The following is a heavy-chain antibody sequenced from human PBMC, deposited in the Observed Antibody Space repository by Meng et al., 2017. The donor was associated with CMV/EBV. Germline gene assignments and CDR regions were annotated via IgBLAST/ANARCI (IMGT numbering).Heavy chain of an antibody. CDR3: AIIGYKEWDY. D-gene: IGHD3-3*01. CDR1: GGSISSSSYY. J-gene: IGHJ4*02. CDR2: IYYSGST. V-gene: IGHV4-39*07. Sequence: SETLSLTCTVSGGSISSSSYYWGWIRQPPGKGLEWIGSIYYSGSTYYNPSLKSRVTISVDTSKNQFSLKLSSVTAADTAVYYCAIIGYKEWDYWGQGTLGTVSS.